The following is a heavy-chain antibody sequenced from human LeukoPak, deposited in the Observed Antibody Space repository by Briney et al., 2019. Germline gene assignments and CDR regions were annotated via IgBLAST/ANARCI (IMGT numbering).Heavy chain of an antibody. CDR1: GGTFSSYA. CDR2: IIPILGIA. J-gene: IGHJ5*02. D-gene: IGHD3-10*01. Sequence: SVKVSCKASGGTFSSYAISWVRQAPGQGLEWMGRIIPILGIANYAQKFQGRVTITADKSTSTAYMELSSLRSEDTAVYYCARDGWFGETWFDPRGPGTLVTGS. V-gene: IGHV1-69*04. CDR3: ARDGWFGETWFDP.